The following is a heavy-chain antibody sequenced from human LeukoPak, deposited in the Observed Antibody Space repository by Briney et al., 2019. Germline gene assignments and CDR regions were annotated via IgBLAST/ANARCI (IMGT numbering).Heavy chain of an antibody. J-gene: IGHJ5*02. CDR3: ARAYSSSWYAWLDP. D-gene: IGHD6-13*01. CDR2: ISYDGSNK. V-gene: IGHV3-30-3*01. Sequence: GGSLRLSCAASGFTFSSSAMHWVRQAPGKGLEWVAVISYDGSNKYYADSVKGRFTISRNNSKNTLYLQMTSLRAEDPAVYYCARAYSSSWYAWLDPWGQGTLVTVSS. CDR1: GFTFSSSA.